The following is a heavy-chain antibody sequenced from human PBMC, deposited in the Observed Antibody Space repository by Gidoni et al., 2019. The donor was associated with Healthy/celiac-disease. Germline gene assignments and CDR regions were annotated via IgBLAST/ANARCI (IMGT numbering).Heavy chain of an antibody. Sequence: VQLVASGGGLVQPGGSLRLSCAAAGFPFSRYSRNWVRQAPGKGLEWVSYISSSSSTIYYADSVKGRFTITRDNAKNSLYLQMNSLRDEDTAVYYCARDGIAAAGTKEVYWFDPWGQGTLVTVSS. V-gene: IGHV3-48*02. D-gene: IGHD6-13*01. J-gene: IGHJ5*02. CDR1: GFPFSRYS. CDR3: ARDGIAAAGTKEVYWFDP. CDR2: ISSSSSTI.